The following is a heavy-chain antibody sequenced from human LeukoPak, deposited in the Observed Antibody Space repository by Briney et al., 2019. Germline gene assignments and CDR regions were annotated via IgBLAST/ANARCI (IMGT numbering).Heavy chain of an antibody. J-gene: IGHJ4*02. Sequence: SEILSLTCTVSGGSISNYWWSWIRQPPGKGLEWIGYVFDSGGTNYNPSLKSRVTISVDTSKKQFSLKLSSVTAADTAVYYCARGYSSSWNYFDYWGQGTLVTVSS. D-gene: IGHD6-13*01. V-gene: IGHV4-59*01. CDR2: VFDSGGT. CDR3: ARGYSSSWNYFDY. CDR1: GGSISNYW.